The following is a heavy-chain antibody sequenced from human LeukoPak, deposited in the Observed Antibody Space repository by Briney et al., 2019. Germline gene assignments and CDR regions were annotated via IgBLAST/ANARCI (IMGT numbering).Heavy chain of an antibody. J-gene: IGHJ4*02. Sequence: GGSLRLPCAASGFTFSSYAMSWVRQAPGKGLEWVSAISGSGGSTYYADSVKGRFTISRDNSKNTLYLQMNSLRAEDTAVYYCAKASYGGNSARNYWGQGTLVTVSS. CDR1: GFTFSSYA. V-gene: IGHV3-23*01. CDR3: AKASYGGNSARNY. CDR2: ISGSGGST. D-gene: IGHD4-23*01.